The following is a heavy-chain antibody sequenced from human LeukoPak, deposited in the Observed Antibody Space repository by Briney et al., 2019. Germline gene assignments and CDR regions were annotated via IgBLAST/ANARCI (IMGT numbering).Heavy chain of an antibody. CDR3: ATVVPAATPPSLYFYYGMDV. Sequence: SETLSLTCTVSGGSISSYYWSWIRQPPGKGLEWIGYIYYSGSTNYNPSLKSRVTISVDTSKNQFSLKLSSVTAADTAVYYCATVVPAATPPSLYFYYGMDVWGRGTTVTVSS. D-gene: IGHD2-2*01. CDR1: GGSISSYY. J-gene: IGHJ6*02. CDR2: IYYSGST. V-gene: IGHV4-59*01.